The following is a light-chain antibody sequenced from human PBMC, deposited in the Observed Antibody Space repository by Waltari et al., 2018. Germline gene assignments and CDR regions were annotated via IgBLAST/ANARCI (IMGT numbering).Light chain of an antibody. J-gene: IGKJ2*03. CDR2: WAS. CDR1: QSVFYNSNNKNY. Sequence: DIVMTQSPDSLAVSLGERGTINCKSSQSVFYNSNNKNYLAWYQQKAGQPPKLLIYWASSRESGVPDRFSGSVSGTDFTLTISSLQAEDVAVYYCQQYYTAPYSFGQGTKLEIK. CDR3: QQYYTAPYS. V-gene: IGKV4-1*01.